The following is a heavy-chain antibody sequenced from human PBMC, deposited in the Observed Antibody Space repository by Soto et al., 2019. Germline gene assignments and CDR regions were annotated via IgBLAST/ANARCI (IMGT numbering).Heavy chain of an antibody. CDR1: GFTFSSYA. D-gene: IGHD6-13*01. V-gene: IGHV3-23*01. J-gene: IGHJ4*02. CDR2: ISGSGGST. CDR3: AKDLRLGSNFDY. Sequence: GGSLRLSCAASGFTFSSYAMSWVRQAPGKGLEWVSGISGSGGSTYYADSVKGRFTNSRDNSKKTLYLQMNSLRAEYTAVYYCAKDLRLGSNFDYWGQGTLVTVSS.